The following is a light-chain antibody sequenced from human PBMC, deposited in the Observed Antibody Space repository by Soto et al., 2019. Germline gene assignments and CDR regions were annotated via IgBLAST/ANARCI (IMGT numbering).Light chain of an antibody. V-gene: IGKV3-20*01. CDR2: GAS. CDR3: QHYVAHPT. J-gene: IGKJ3*01. Sequence: EIVLTQSPGTLSLSPGERATLSCRASQSVSSNSLAWYQQKPGQAPRLLIHGASSRATGIPDRFSGIGSGTNFTLTISRLEPEDFAVYFCQHYVAHPTFGPGTKVDVK. CDR1: QSVSSNS.